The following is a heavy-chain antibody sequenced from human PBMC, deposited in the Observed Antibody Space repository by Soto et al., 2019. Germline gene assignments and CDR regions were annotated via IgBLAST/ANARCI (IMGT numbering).Heavy chain of an antibody. Sequence: SETLSLTCTVSGGSISSYYWSWIRQPPGKGLEWIGYIYYSGSTNYNPSLKSRVTISVDTSKNQFSLKLSSVTAADTAVYYCARHWSSSSATFDYYYYYMDVWGKGTTVTVSS. CDR2: IYYSGST. D-gene: IGHD6-13*01. J-gene: IGHJ6*03. CDR3: ARHWSSSSATFDYYYYYMDV. V-gene: IGHV4-59*08. CDR1: GGSISSYY.